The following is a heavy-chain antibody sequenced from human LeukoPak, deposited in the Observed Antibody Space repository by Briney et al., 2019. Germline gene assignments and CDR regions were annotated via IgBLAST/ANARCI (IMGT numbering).Heavy chain of an antibody. V-gene: IGHV4-4*02. J-gene: IGHJ4*02. CDR2: VHLDGRT. Sequence: SETLSLTCGVSGGSVSSTNWWTWIRQPPGKGLEWIGEVHLDGRTNFNPSLKSRLTMSVDLSENHVSLKLTSVTAADTAVHYCAREGGFYRPLDYSGQGTLVTVSS. D-gene: IGHD6-25*01. CDR1: GGSVSSTNW. CDR3: AREGGFYRPLDY.